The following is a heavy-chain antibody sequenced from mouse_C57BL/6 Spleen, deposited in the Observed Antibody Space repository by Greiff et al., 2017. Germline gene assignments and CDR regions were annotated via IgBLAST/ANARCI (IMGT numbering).Heavy chain of an antibody. Sequence: QVPLQQPGAELVKPGASVKLSCKASGYTFTSYWMHWVKPRPGQGLEWIGMIHPNSGRINYNEKFKVKATLTVDKASSTSYMQLSSRTSEDAEVYYCARELTGTKFAYWGQGTLVTVAA. V-gene: IGHV1-64*01. CDR2: IHPNSGRI. CDR1: GYTFTSYW. CDR3: ARELTGTKFAY. D-gene: IGHD4-1*01. J-gene: IGHJ3*01.